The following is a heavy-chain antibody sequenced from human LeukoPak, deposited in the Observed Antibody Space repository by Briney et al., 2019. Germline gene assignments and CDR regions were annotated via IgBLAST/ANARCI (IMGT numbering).Heavy chain of an antibody. CDR1: GYTFTGYY. D-gene: IGHD5-24*01. J-gene: IGHJ5*01. CDR3: ARDEPVRGYNYGRGSDS. CDR2: INPNSGGT. V-gene: IGHV1-2*02. Sequence: SVKVSCKASGYTFTGYYMHWVRQAPGQGLEWMGWINPNSGGTNYAQKFQGRVTMTRDTSISTAYMELSRLRSDDTAVYYCARDEPVRGYNYGRGSDSWGQGTLVTVSS.